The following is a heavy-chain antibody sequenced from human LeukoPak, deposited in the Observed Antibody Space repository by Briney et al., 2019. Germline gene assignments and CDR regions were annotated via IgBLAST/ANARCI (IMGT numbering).Heavy chain of an antibody. CDR2: ISACNGNT. D-gene: IGHD5-18*01. CDR3: ARGVIIGYSYGYVFDY. Sequence: ASVKVSCKASGYTFTSYGISWVRQAPGQGLEWMGWISACNGNTNYAQKLQGRVTMTTDTSTSTAYMELRSLRSDDTAVYYCARGVIIGYSYGYVFDYWGQGTLVTVSS. J-gene: IGHJ4*02. V-gene: IGHV1-18*01. CDR1: GYTFTSYG.